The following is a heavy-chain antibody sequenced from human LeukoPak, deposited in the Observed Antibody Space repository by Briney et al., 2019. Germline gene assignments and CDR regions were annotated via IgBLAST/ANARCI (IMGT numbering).Heavy chain of an antibody. V-gene: IGHV3-49*05. D-gene: IGHD5-24*01. Sequence: KPGGSLRLSCSVSGFKFADYDMSWLRQAPGKGLEWVGFIRNTVYGGTIKYAAAVKGRFTISRDDSKSIAYLQMNSLQSEDTAVYFCSRSTWRYTMDVWGQGTTVTVSS. CDR2: IRNTVYGGTI. CDR1: GFKFADYD. J-gene: IGHJ6*02. CDR3: SRSTWRYTMDV.